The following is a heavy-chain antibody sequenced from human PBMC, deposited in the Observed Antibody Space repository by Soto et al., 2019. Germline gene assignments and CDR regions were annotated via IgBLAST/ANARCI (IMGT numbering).Heavy chain of an antibody. CDR3: ARQLSIAVAGDFDY. Sequence: AETLSLTCTVSGGSISSSSYYWGWIRQPPGKGLEWIGSIYYSGSTYYNPSLKSRVTIFVDTSKNQFSLKLSSVTAADTAVYYCARQLSIAVAGDFDYWGQGTLVTVSS. CDR1: GGSISSSSYY. V-gene: IGHV4-39*01. J-gene: IGHJ4*02. D-gene: IGHD6-19*01. CDR2: IYYSGST.